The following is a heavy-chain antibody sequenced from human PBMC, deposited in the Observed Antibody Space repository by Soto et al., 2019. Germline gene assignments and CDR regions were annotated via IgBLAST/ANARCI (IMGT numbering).Heavy chain of an antibody. V-gene: IGHV4-31*03. CDR1: GGSISSDANF. D-gene: IGHD6-6*01. J-gene: IGHJ5*02. CDR2: ISYTGRT. CDR3: ARGSFSSSSSWFDP. Sequence: SETLSLTCTVSGGSISSDANFWSWIRQLPGRGLEWIGYISYTGRTYCTPSLNSRLTISLDTSKSLFSLRLSAVTAADTAVYFCARGSFSSSSSWFDPWGQGTLVTSPQ.